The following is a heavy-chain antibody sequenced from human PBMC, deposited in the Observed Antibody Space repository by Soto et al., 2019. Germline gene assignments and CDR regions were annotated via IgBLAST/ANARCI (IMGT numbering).Heavy chain of an antibody. CDR2: IYYSGST. CDR1: GGSLRRYY. V-gene: IGHV4-59*01. J-gene: IGHJ6*03. CDR3: ARYYDFWSGYYPADYYYMDV. D-gene: IGHD3-3*01. Sequence: SENLSLTCTVSGGSLRRYYLGWVRQPPGKGLEWIGYIYYSGSTNYNPSLKSRVTISVDTSKNQFSLKLSSVTAADTAVYYCARYYDFWSGYYPADYYYMDVWGKGTTVTVSS.